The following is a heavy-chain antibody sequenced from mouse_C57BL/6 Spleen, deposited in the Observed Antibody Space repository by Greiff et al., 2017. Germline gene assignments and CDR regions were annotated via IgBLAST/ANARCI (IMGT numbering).Heavy chain of an antibody. CDR1: GYTFTSYW. CDR2: IAPSDSYT. CDR3: ARRGDSSDAMDY. D-gene: IGHD3-2*01. J-gene: IGHJ4*01. Sequence: QVQLQQPGAELVKPGASVKLSCKASGYTFTSYWMQWVKQRPGQGLEWIGEIAPSDSYTNYNQKFKGKATLAVDTSSSTAYMQLSSLTSEDSAVYYCARRGDSSDAMDYWGQGTSVTVSS. V-gene: IGHV1-50*01.